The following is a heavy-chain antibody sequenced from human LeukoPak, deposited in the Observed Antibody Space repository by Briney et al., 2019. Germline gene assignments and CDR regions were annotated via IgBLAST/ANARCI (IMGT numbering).Heavy chain of an antibody. V-gene: IGHV1-2*02. J-gene: IGHJ4*02. D-gene: IGHD3-16*02. CDR2: IQSDSGDT. Sequence: GASVKVSCKTTGYTFTGYHLHWVRQAPGQGLEWMAWIQSDSGDTNYAQKFQGRVTVTRDKFTRTSYTEVDRLSSDDTAVYYCARDLTGDLYTFFDYWGQGTLVAVSS. CDR3: ARDLTGDLYTFFDY. CDR1: GYTFTGYH.